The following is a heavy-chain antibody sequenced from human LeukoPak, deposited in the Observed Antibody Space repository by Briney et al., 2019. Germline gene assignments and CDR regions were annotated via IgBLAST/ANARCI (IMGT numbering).Heavy chain of an antibody. CDR2: INAGNGNT. CDR1: GYTFTSYA. CDR3: ARITDGIAAGGTTHDY. V-gene: IGHV1-3*01. J-gene: IGHJ4*02. Sequence: GASVKVSCKASGYTFTSYAMHWVRQAPGQRLEWMGWINAGNGNTKYSQKFQGRVTITRDTSASTAYMELSSLRSEDTAVYYCARITDGIAAGGTTHDYWGQGTLVTVSS. D-gene: IGHD6-13*01.